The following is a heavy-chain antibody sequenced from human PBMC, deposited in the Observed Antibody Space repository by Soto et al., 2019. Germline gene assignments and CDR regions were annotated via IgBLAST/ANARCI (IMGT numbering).Heavy chain of an antibody. CDR2: IYYSGST. J-gene: IGHJ6*03. V-gene: IGHV4-59*01. Sequence: QVQLQESGPGLVKPSETLSLTCTVSGGSISSYYWSWIRQPPGKGLEWIGYIYYSGSTNYNPSLKRRVTISVDTSKNQFSLKLSSVTAADTAVYYCARDCATSCYGDYYYYYYMDVWGKGTTVTVSS. CDR3: ARDCATSCYGDYYYYYYMDV. CDR1: GGSISSYY. D-gene: IGHD2-2*01.